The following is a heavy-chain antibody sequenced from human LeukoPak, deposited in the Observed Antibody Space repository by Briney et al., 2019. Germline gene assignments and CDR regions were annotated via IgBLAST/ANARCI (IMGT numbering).Heavy chain of an antibody. Sequence: AETLSLTCTVSGGSISIYCGRGVRQPPGKALEWIGYIYTSRSTDYNPSLKSRVTMSVDTSKNQLSMELRFLTAADTAVYYCATSYDAKTAPYALWGQGTQVTVSS. J-gene: IGHJ1*01. CDR1: GGSISIYC. D-gene: IGHD3-3*01. CDR3: ATSYDAKTAPYAL. CDR2: IYTSRST. V-gene: IGHV4-4*09.